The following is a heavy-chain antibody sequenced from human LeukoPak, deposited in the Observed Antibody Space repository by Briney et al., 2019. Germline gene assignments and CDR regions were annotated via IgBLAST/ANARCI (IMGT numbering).Heavy chain of an antibody. CDR3: AKDSGFDYMDS. D-gene: IGHD5-12*01. CDR1: GFSFSDYA. Sequence: GGSLRLSCEASGFSFSDYAMTWVRQAPGKGLEWVSSITGLGYSTFYADSVKGRFIISRDNSKKTFYLQMSSLRVEDTATYFCAKDSGFDYMDSWGQGTLVTVSS. J-gene: IGHJ4*02. V-gene: IGHV3-23*01. CDR2: ITGLGYST.